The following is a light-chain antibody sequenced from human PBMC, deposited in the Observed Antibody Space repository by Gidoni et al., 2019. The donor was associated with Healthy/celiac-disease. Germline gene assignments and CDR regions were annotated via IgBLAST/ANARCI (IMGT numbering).Light chain of an antibody. Sequence: QSALTQAASVSASPGQSITISCTVTSSDVGSSILVSWYQQHPGKAPKLMIYEGSQRPSGVSNRFSVSKSGNTASLTISGLQAEDEADDYCCSYAGSSTYVVFGGGTKLTVL. CDR1: SSDVGSSIL. V-gene: IGLV2-23*01. CDR2: EGS. CDR3: CSYAGSSTYVV. J-gene: IGLJ2*01.